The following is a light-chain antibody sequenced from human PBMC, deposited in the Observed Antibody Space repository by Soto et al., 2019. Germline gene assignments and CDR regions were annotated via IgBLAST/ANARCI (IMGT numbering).Light chain of an antibody. CDR2: DAS. V-gene: IGKV3-11*01. CDR3: QQRSNGPLFT. CDR1: QSIGSN. J-gene: IGKJ3*01. Sequence: EIVLTQSPATLSLSPGERATLSCRASQSIGSNLAWYQQKPGQAPRLLIYDASNRATGIPARFSGGGSGTYFTLPISTLELEDFAVYYCQQRSNGPLFTFGPGTKVDVK.